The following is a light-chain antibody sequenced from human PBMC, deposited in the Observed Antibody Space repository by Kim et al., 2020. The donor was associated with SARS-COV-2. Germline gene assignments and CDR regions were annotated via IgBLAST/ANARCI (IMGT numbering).Light chain of an antibody. Sequence: EIVMTQSPATLSVSPGERATLSCRASQSVSSNLAWYQQKPGQAPRLPIYGASTRATGIPAGFSGSGSGTEFTLTISSLQSEGFAVYYCQQYNNWPRTFGQGTKVDIK. V-gene: IGKV3-15*01. CDR3: QQYNNWPRT. CDR1: QSVSSN. J-gene: IGKJ1*01. CDR2: GAS.